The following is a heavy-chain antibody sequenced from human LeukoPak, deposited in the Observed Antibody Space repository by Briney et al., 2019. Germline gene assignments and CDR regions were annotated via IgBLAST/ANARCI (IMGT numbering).Heavy chain of an antibody. J-gene: IGHJ4*02. CDR1: GGSISSYY. D-gene: IGHD3-22*01. V-gene: IGHV4-59*08. CDR3: AMGPYGVVVPLH. Sequence: SETLSLTCTVSGGSISSYYWSWIRQPPGKGLEWIGYIYYSGSTNYNPSLKSRVTISVDTSKNQFSLKLSSVTAADTAVYYCAMGPYGVVVPLHWGQGTLVTVSS. CDR2: IYYSGST.